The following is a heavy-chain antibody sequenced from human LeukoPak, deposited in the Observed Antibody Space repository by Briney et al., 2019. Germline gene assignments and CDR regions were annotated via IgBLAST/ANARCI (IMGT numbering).Heavy chain of an antibody. V-gene: IGHV3-30*04. CDR3: ARGKIGLGAQGVPFDI. D-gene: IGHD1-26*01. Sequence: GRSLRLSCAASGFTFSSYAMHWVRQAPGKGLEWVAVISYDGSYKYYADSVEGRFTISRDNSKNTLNLEMNSLRPEDTAVYYCARGKIGLGAQGVPFDIWGQGTMVTVSS. CDR2: ISYDGSYK. J-gene: IGHJ3*02. CDR1: GFTFSSYA.